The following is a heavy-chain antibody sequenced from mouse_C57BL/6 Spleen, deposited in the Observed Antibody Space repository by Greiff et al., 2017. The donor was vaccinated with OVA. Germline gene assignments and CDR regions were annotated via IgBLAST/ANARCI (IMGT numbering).Heavy chain of an antibody. CDR3: ARAGYGNYVPFDY. D-gene: IGHD2-10*02. CDR1: GYTFTSYW. CDR2: IDPSDSET. J-gene: IGHJ2*01. Sequence: QVHVKQPGAELVRPGSSVKLSCKASGYTFTSYWMHWVKQRPIQGLEWIGNIDPSDSETHYNQKFKDKATLTVDKSSSTAYMQLSSLTSEDSAVYYCARAGYGNYVPFDYWGQGTTLTVSS. V-gene: IGHV1-52*01.